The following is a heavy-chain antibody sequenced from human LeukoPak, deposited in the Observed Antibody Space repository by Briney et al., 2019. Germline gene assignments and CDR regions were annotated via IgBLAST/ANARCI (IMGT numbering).Heavy chain of an antibody. CDR3: ATGSVAAMDV. Sequence: GASVKVSCKVSGYTLTELSMHWVRQAPGKGLEWTGGLDPEDGETIYAQKFQGRVTMTENTSTDTAYMELSSLRSEDTAVYYCATGSVAAMDVWGQGTLVTVSS. CDR2: LDPEDGET. V-gene: IGHV1-24*01. D-gene: IGHD5-18*01. CDR1: GYTLTELS. J-gene: IGHJ4*02.